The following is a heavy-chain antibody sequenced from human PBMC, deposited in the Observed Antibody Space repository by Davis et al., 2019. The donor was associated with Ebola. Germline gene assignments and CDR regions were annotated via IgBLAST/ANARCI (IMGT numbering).Heavy chain of an antibody. CDR1: GDSVSGRSGA. V-gene: IGHV6-1*01. CDR3: ARGWLRSAFEQ. D-gene: IGHD5-12*01. CDR2: TYYSSKWYT. J-gene: IGHJ4*02. Sequence: HPQTPSLTCAISGDSVSGRSGAWNWIRHSPTTGLEWQGRTYYSSKWYTDSTLSVNSRITISADTAKNQLSLHLDSLTPEYTAVYYCARGWLRSAFEQWGQGTLVTVSS.